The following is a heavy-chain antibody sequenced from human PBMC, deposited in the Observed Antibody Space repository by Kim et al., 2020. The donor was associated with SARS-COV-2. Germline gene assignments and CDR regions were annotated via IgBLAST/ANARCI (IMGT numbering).Heavy chain of an antibody. CDR3: ARDRGDGYNF. V-gene: IGHV4-31*01. D-gene: IGHD5-12*01. CDR2: RT. J-gene: IGHJ4*02. Sequence: RTSHNPSLKRSGTQSPDTSKNQFSLKLSSVTAADTAVYYCARDRGDGYNFWGQGTLVTVSS.